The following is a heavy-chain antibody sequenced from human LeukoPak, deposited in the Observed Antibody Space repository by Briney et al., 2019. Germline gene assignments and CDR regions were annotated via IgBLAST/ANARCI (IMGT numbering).Heavy chain of an antibody. D-gene: IGHD5-18*01. V-gene: IGHV3-23*02. CDR2: ISGSGGDT. Sequence: GGSLTLSCAPSAFTLTTYAMTCVRHAPEKGREWVSTISGSGGDTYYEDSVKGRFTISRDNSKNTLYLQMNSMRAEDTVVYYCAKRRYTYDGFDLWGQGTMVTVSS. J-gene: IGHJ3*01. CDR1: AFTLTTYA. CDR3: AKRRYTYDGFDL.